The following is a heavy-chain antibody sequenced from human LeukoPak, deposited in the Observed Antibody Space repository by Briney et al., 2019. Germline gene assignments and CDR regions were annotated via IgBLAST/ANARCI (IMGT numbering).Heavy chain of an antibody. V-gene: IGHV3-30*02. Sequence: GGSLRLSCAASGFTFSSYGMHWVRQAPGKGLEWVAFIRYDGSNKYYADSVKARFTISRDNAKNSLYLQMNSLRAEDTAVYYCARGHSRPWSGSYYPFDYWGQGTLVTVSS. CDR2: IRYDGSNK. CDR3: ARGHSRPWSGSYYPFDY. D-gene: IGHD3-10*01. J-gene: IGHJ4*02. CDR1: GFTFSSYG.